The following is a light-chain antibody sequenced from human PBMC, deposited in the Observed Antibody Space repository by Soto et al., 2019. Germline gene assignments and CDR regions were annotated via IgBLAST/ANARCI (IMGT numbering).Light chain of an antibody. J-gene: IGKJ1*01. CDR1: QSVSTN. CDR3: QQYNNWPSWT. Sequence: VMTQSPATLSVSPGERAALSCRASQSVSTNLAWYQQKPGQPPRLLIYFASTRATAVPARFTAGGSGTEFTLTISSLQSDDLAVYYCQQYNNWPSWTFGQGTKVDIK. V-gene: IGKV3-15*01. CDR2: FAS.